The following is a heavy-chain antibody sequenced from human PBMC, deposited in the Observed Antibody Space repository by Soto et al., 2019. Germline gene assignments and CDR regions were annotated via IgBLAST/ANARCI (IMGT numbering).Heavy chain of an antibody. CDR2: INHSGRV. V-gene: IGHV4-34*01. Sequence: QVQLQQWVAGLLKPSETLSLTCAVYGGSFSGHSWTWIRQSPGKGLEWIGDINHSGRVNYSPSLKSRVTISLDTSKNQFSLTLSAVTAADTAMYYCSTRAYDTNGYYRFDPWGQGTLVTVSS. J-gene: IGHJ5*01. CDR3: STRAYDTNGYYRFDP. CDR1: GGSFSGHS. D-gene: IGHD3-22*01.